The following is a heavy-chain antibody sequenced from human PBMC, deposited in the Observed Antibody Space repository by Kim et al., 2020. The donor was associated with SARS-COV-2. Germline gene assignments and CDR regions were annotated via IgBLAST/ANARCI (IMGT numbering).Heavy chain of an antibody. D-gene: IGHD3-10*01. J-gene: IGHJ6*02. V-gene: IGHV3-30*01. Sequence: KGRFTISRDNSKNTLYLQMNSLRAEDTAVYYCARERLWFGELDYYYGMDVWGQGTTVTVSS. CDR3: ARERLWFGELDYYYGMDV.